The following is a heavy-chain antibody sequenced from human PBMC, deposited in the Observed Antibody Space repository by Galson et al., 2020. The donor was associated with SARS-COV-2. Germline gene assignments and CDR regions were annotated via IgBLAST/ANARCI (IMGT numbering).Heavy chain of an antibody. CDR3: ARDLLIQLWIRPRYYCYGSDV. V-gene: IGHV3-30-3*01. CDR2: ISYDGRNK. CDR1: GFTFSSYA. D-gene: IGHD5-18*01. Sequence: TGGSLRLSCAASGFTFSSYAMHWVRQAPGKGLEWVAVISYDGRNKYYADSVKGRFTISRDNSKNTLYLQMNSLRAEDTAVYYCARDLLIQLWIRPRYYCYGSDVWGQGTTVTVSS. J-gene: IGHJ6*02.